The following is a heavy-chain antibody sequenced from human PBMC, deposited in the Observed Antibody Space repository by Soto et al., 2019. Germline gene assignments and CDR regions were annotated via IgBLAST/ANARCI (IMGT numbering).Heavy chain of an antibody. CDR2: RKHDGSAK. Sequence: EVQLVESGGGLVQPGGSLRLSCAASGFTFSSYWMSWVRQAPGKGLEWVANRKHDGSAKNYVDSVKGRFTISRDNAKNSLYLQMNRLRAEDTAVYYCASEPATDRELANDVWGQGTLVTVSS. J-gene: IGHJ4*02. CDR3: ASEPATDRELANDV. D-gene: IGHD1-26*01. CDR1: GFTFSSYW. V-gene: IGHV3-7*03.